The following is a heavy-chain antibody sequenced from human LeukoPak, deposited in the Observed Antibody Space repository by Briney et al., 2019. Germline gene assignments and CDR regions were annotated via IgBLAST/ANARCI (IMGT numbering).Heavy chain of an antibody. CDR2: IYYSGST. CDR1: GGSISSYY. Sequence: PSETLSLTCTVSGGSISSYYWSWIRQPPGKGLEWIGYIYYSGSTNYNPSLKSRVTISVDTSKNQFSLKLSSVTAADTAVYYCARQDGYRYYFDYWGQGTLVTVSS. J-gene: IGHJ4*02. CDR3: ARQDGYRYYFDY. D-gene: IGHD5-12*01. V-gene: IGHV4-59*08.